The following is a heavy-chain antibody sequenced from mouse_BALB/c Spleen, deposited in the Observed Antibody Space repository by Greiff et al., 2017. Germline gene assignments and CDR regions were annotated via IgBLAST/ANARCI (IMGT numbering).Heavy chain of an antibody. J-gene: IGHJ2*01. CDR2: ISSGGST. CDR3: ARWYYYYGDY. V-gene: IGHV5-6-5*01. CDR1: GFTFSSYA. D-gene: IGHD1-1*01. Sequence: EVQLVESGGGLVKPGGSLKLSCAASGFTFSSYAMSWVRQTPEKRLEWVASISSGGSTYYPDSVKGRFTISRDNARNILYLQMSSLRSEDTAMYYCARWYYYYGDYWGQGTTLTVSS.